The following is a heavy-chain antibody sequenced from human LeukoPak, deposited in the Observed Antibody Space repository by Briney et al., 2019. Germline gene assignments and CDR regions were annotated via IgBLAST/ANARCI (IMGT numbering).Heavy chain of an antibody. CDR2: ISYDGSNK. V-gene: IGHV3-30*03. CDR3: ATYGRSYYYDSSGYALFDY. J-gene: IGHJ4*02. CDR1: GFTFSSYG. Sequence: GRSLRLSCAASGFTFSSYGMHWVRQAPGKGLEWVAVISYDGSNKYYADSVKGRFTISRDNSKNTLYLQMNSLRAEDTAVYYCATYGRSYYYDSSGYALFDYWGQGTLVTVSS. D-gene: IGHD3-22*01.